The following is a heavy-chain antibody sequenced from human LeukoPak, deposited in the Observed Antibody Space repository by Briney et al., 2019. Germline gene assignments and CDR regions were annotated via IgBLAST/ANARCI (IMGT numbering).Heavy chain of an antibody. J-gene: IGHJ6*02. CDR1: GFTFSSYW. Sequence: GGSLRLSCAASGFTFSSYWMNWARQAPGKGLEWVASINHNGNVNYYVDSVKGRFTISRDNAKDSLYLQMSNLRAEDTAVYFCARGSGLDVWGQGATVTVSS. V-gene: IGHV3-7*03. CDR2: INHNGNVN. D-gene: IGHD3-10*01. CDR3: ARGSGLDV.